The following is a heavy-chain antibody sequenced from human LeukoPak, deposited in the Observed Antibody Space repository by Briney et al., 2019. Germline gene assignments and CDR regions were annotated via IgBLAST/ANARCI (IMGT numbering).Heavy chain of an antibody. CDR2: IGAYNGNT. J-gene: IGHJ4*02. V-gene: IGHV1-18*01. CDR1: GYTFTSYG. CDR3: ARVDYYDSSGYYYAFGDY. Sequence: ASVKVSCKASGYTFTSYGISWVRQAPGQGLEWMGWIGAYNGNTNYAQKLQGRVTMTTDTSTSTAYMELRSLRSDDTAVYYCARVDYYDSSGYYYAFGDYWGQGTLVTVSS. D-gene: IGHD3-22*01.